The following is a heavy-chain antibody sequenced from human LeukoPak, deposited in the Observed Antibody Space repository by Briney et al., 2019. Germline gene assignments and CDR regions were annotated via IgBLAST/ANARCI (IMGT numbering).Heavy chain of an antibody. J-gene: IGHJ4*02. CDR1: GFMFRNYW. CDR2: IKQDGSDK. V-gene: IGHV3-7*03. D-gene: IGHD4-17*01. CDR3: ARVGRHDYGDPDFDS. Sequence: GGSLRLSCAASGFMFRNYWMGWVRQAPGKGLEWVANIKQDGSDKYYVDSVKGRFTISRDNAKNSLYLQMNNLRADDTAVYYCARVGRHDYGDPDFDSWGQGTLVTVSS.